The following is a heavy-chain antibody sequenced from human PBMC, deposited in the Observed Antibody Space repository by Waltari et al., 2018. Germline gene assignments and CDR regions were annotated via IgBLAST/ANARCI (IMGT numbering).Heavy chain of an antibody. D-gene: IGHD3-3*01. CDR1: GGTFSSYA. V-gene: IGHV1-69*19. CDR2: IIPIFGTA. J-gene: IGHJ6*03. CDR3: AVTYYEYYYYYYMDV. Sequence: QVQLVQSGAEVKKPGSSVKVSCKAYGGTFSSYALSWVRQAPGQGLEWRGGIIPIFGTANYAKKFQGRVTTTADESTSTAYMELSSLRSEGTAVYYCAVTYYEYYYYYYMDVWGKGTTVTSSS.